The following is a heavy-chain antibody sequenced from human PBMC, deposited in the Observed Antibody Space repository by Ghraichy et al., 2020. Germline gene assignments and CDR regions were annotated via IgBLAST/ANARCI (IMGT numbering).Heavy chain of an antibody. Sequence: SETLSPTCTVSGGSISSTYYWGWIRQPPGKGLEWIGLIYYSGSTYYNPSLQSRVTISLDTSKNQFSLKLSSVTAADTALYYCARISDYGGYYFDYWGQGTLVTVSS. CDR1: GGSISSTYY. CDR2: IYYSGST. V-gene: IGHV4-39*01. D-gene: IGHD4-17*01. CDR3: ARISDYGGYYFDY. J-gene: IGHJ4*02.